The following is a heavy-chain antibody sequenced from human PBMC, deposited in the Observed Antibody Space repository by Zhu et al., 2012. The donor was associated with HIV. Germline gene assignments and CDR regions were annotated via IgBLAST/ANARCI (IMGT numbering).Heavy chain of an antibody. V-gene: IGHV4-39*01. J-gene: IGHJ4*02. D-gene: IGHD3-16*01. CDR1: GGSISRDNNY. CDR3: ATYIYASGRTFDN. Sequence: QVQLQESGPGLVKPSETLSLTCTVSGGSISRDNNYWGWIRQPPGKGLEWIVSIYYSGNTYYSPSLKSRVTISVDTSKNQFSLKLSSVTAADTAIYYCATYIYASGRTFDNWGQGTLVTVSS. CDR2: IYYSGNT.